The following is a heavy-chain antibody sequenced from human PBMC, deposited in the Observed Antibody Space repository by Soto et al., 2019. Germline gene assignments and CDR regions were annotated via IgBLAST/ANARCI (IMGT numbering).Heavy chain of an antibody. Sequence: SETLSLTCTVSGGSISSYYWSWIRLPPGKGLEWIGYIYYSGSTNYNPSLKSRVTISVDTSKNQFSLKLSSVTAADTAVYYCARALSIAAPHNWFDPWGQGTLVTVSS. CDR3: ARALSIAAPHNWFDP. D-gene: IGHD6-6*01. J-gene: IGHJ5*02. CDR1: GGSISSYY. CDR2: IYYSGST. V-gene: IGHV4-59*01.